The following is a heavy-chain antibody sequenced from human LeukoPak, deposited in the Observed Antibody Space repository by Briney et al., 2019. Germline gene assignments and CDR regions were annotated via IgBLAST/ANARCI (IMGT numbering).Heavy chain of an antibody. CDR3: ARHRSYQGWFDP. Sequence: SETLSLTCTVSGGSISSYYWSWIRQPPGKGLEWIGYIYYSGSTNYNTSLKSRVTISVDTSKNQFSLKLSSVTAADTAVYYCARHRSYQGWFDPWGQGTLVTVSS. CDR2: IYYSGST. D-gene: IGHD1-26*01. V-gene: IGHV4-59*08. CDR1: GGSISSYY. J-gene: IGHJ5*02.